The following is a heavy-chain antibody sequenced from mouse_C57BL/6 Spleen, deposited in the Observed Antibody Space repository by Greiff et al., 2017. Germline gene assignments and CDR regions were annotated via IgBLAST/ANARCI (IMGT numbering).Heavy chain of an antibody. CDR2: IYPGSGNT. Sequence: QVQLQQSGAELVRPGASVKLSCKASGYTFTDYYINWVKQRPGQGLEWIARIYPGSGNTYYNEKFKGKATLTADKSSSTAYMQLSSLTSEDSAVYICARKTARGFDYWGQGTTLTVSS. D-gene: IGHD3-2*01. J-gene: IGHJ2*01. CDR3: ARKTARGFDY. V-gene: IGHV1-76*01. CDR1: GYTFTDYY.